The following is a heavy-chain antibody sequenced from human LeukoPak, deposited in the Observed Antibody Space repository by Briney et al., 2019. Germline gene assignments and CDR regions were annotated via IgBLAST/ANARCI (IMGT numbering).Heavy chain of an antibody. V-gene: IGHV4-30-4*01. D-gene: IGHD4-17*01. CDR3: ARTMTTVTDYYFDY. Sequence: PSQTLSLTCTVSGGSISSGDYYWSWIRQPPGKGLEWIGYIYYSGSTYYSPSLKSRVTISVDTSKNQFSLKLSSVTAADTAVYCCARTMTTVTDYYFDYWGQGTLVTVSS. J-gene: IGHJ4*02. CDR2: IYYSGST. CDR1: GGSISSGDYY.